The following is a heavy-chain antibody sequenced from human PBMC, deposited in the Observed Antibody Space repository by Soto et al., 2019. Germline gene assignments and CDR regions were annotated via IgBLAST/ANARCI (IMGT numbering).Heavy chain of an antibody. CDR2: IYYSGST. Sequence: PSETLSLTCTVSGGSISSSSYYWGWIRQPPGKGLEWIGSIYYSGSTYYNPSLKSRVTISVDTSKNQFSLKLSSVTAADTAVYYCARESWGDYGDFYYYYGMDVWGQGTTVTVSS. D-gene: IGHD4-17*01. V-gene: IGHV4-39*01. J-gene: IGHJ6*02. CDR3: ARESWGDYGDFYYYYGMDV. CDR1: GGSISSSSYY.